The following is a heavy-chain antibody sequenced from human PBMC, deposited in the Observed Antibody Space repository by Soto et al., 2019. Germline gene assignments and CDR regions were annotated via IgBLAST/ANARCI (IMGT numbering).Heavy chain of an antibody. Sequence: SQTLSLTCAISGDSVSSNSAAWNWIRQSPSRGLEWLGRTYYRSKWYNHYAVSVKSRITVNPDTSKNQFSLQLNSVTPEDTAVYYCAKDPYDYDSSGYSPVYDYWGLGTLVTVSS. V-gene: IGHV6-1*01. J-gene: IGHJ4*02. CDR1: GDSVSSNSAA. CDR2: TYYRSKWYN. D-gene: IGHD3-22*01. CDR3: AKDPYDYDSSGYSPVYDY.